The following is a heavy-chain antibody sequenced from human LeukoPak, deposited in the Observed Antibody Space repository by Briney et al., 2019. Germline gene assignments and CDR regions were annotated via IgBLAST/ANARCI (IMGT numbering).Heavy chain of an antibody. Sequence: GASVKVSCKASGYTFTDYYLHWVRQAPGQGLEWMGWIKPNSGGTNSAQTFQGRVTMTRDTSITTAYLDLSRLRSDDTAVYYCARIGYNHYFDYWGQGTLVTVSS. V-gene: IGHV1-2*02. CDR1: GYTFTDYY. CDR3: ARIGYNHYFDY. J-gene: IGHJ4*02. D-gene: IGHD5-24*01. CDR2: IKPNSGGT.